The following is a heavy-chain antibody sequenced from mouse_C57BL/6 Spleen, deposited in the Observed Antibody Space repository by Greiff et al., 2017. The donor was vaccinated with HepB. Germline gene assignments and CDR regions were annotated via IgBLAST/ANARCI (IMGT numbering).Heavy chain of an antibody. V-gene: IGHV14-4*01. Sequence: VQLQQSGAELVRPGASVKLSCTASGFNIKDDYMHWVKQRPEQGLEWIGWIDPENGDTEYASKFQGKATITADTSSNTAYLQLSSLTSEDTAVYYCTTNYYRAYWGQGTLVTVSA. D-gene: IGHD2-14*01. CDR3: TTNYYRAY. CDR2: IDPENGDT. J-gene: IGHJ3*01. CDR1: GFNIKDDY.